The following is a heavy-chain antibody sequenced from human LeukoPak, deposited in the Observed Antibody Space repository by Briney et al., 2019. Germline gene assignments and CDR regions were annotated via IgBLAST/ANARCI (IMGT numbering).Heavy chain of an antibody. D-gene: IGHD6-19*01. CDR1: GYSISSGCY. CDR2: IYHSGST. J-gene: IGHJ6*03. V-gene: IGHV4-38-2*01. CDR3: ATKLMAGYSSGWYDYYYMDV. Sequence: SQTLSLTCAVSGYSISSGCYWGWIRQPPGKGLEWFGSIYHSGSTYYNPSLKSRVTISVDTSKNQFSLKLSSVTAADTAVYYCATKLMAGYSSGWYDYYYMDVWGKGTTVTVSS.